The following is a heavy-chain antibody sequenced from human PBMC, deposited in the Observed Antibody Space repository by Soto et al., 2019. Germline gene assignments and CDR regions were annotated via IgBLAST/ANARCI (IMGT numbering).Heavy chain of an antibody. CDR2: IYYSGST. D-gene: IGHD1-26*01. V-gene: IGHV4-61*01. CDR3: ARAGFVGATHAFDI. J-gene: IGHJ3*02. Sequence: PSETLSLTCTVSGGSVSSGSYYWSWIRQPPGKGLEWIGYIYYSGSTNYNPSLKSRVTISVDTSKNQFSLKLSSVTAADTAVYYCARAGFVGATHAFDIWGQGTMVTVSS. CDR1: GGSVSSGSYY.